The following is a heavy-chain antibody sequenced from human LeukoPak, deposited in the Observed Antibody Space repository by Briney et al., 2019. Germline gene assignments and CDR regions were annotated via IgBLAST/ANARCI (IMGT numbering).Heavy chain of an antibody. V-gene: IGHV4-59*01. J-gene: IGHJ4*02. CDR2: IYYSGST. CDR3: ARERLGSSWPVPYYFDY. Sequence: PSETLALTCTVSGGSISTYYWSWIRQPPGKGLEWIGYIYYSGSTNYNPSLKSRVTISVDTSKNQFSLKVSSVTAADTAVYYCARERLGSSWPVPYYFDYWGQGTLVTVSS. CDR1: GGSISTYY. D-gene: IGHD6-13*01.